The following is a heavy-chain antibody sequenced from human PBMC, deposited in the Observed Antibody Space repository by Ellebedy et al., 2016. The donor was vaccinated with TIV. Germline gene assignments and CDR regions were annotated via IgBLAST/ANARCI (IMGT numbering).Heavy chain of an antibody. CDR1: GHTFTSYG. D-gene: IGHD3-3*01. V-gene: IGHV1-3*04. J-gene: IGHJ6*02. Sequence: ASVKVSXXASGHTFTSYGIHWVRQAPGQRLEWMGWINTGNGNTKYSQKLQGRVSITRDTSASTAYMELRSLMSEDTAVYYCATREWQDPMDVWGQGTTVIVSS. CDR3: ATREWQDPMDV. CDR2: INTGNGNT.